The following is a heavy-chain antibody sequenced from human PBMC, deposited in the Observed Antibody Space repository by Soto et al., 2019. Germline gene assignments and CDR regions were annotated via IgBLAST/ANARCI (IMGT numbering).Heavy chain of an antibody. V-gene: IGHV1-69*05. Sequence: QVQLVQSGAEVKKPGSSVKVSCKASGGTFSSCAISWVRQAPGQGLEWMGGIIPIFGTANYAQKFQGRVTITTDESTSTAYMEMSMIRSEDTAVDYCSCAPGRNRYYYDMDVWGQGTTVTVSS. J-gene: IGHJ6*02. D-gene: IGHD4-4*01. CDR1: GGTFSSCA. CDR2: IIPIFGTA. CDR3: SCAPGRNRYYYDMDV.